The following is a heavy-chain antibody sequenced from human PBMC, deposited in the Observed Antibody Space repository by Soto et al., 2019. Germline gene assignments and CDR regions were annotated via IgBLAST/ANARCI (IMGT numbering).Heavy chain of an antibody. Sequence: ASLKVSCKASGYTFTSYAMHWVRQAPGQRLEWMGWINAGNGNTKYSQKFQGRVTITRDTSASTAYMELSSLRSEDTAVYYCARVGPSDGMDVWGQGTTVTVSS. D-gene: IGHD1-26*01. J-gene: IGHJ6*02. CDR1: GYTFTSYA. CDR2: INAGNGNT. CDR3: ARVGPSDGMDV. V-gene: IGHV1-3*01.